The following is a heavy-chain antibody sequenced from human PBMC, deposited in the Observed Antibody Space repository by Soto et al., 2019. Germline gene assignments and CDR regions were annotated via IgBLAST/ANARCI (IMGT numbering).Heavy chain of an antibody. CDR3: ARDILKQQLVQRYYYYYGMDV. CDR1: GFTFSSYA. J-gene: IGHJ6*02. Sequence: QVQLVESGGGVVQPGRSLRLSCAASGFTFSSYAMHWVRQAPGKGLEWVAVISYDGSNKYYADSVKGRFTISRDNSKNTLYLQMNSLRAEETAVYYCARDILKQQLVQRYYYYYGMDVWGQGTTVTVSS. CDR2: ISYDGSNK. D-gene: IGHD6-13*01. V-gene: IGHV3-30-3*01.